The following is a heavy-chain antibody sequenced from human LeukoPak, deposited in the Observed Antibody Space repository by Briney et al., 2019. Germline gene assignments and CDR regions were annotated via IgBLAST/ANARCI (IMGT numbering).Heavy chain of an antibody. CDR2: ISHSADTI. CDR3: ARDKDDDQGGTTFDL. D-gene: IGHD3-16*01. V-gene: IGHV3-11*01. CDR1: GFTFSGYY. J-gene: IGHJ4*02. Sequence: GGSLRLSCAASGFTFSGYYMSWIRQAPGRGLEWVAYISHSADTIYYADSVRGRFVISRDNAKNSLYLQMDSLRAEDTAVYFCARDKDDDQGGTTFDLWGQGTLVTVSP.